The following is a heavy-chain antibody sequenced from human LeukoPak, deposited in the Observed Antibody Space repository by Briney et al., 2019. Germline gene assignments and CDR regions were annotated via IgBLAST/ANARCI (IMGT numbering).Heavy chain of an antibody. CDR3: ARDQVTIFGVVITLDY. Sequence: GGSLRLSCAASGFTFSSYSMNWVRQAPGKGLEWVSSISSSSSYIYYADSVKGRFTISRDNAKNSLYLQMNSLRAEDTAVYYCARDQVTIFGVVITLDYWGQGTLVTVSS. CDR2: ISSSSSYI. D-gene: IGHD3-3*01. V-gene: IGHV3-21*01. CDR1: GFTFSSYS. J-gene: IGHJ4*02.